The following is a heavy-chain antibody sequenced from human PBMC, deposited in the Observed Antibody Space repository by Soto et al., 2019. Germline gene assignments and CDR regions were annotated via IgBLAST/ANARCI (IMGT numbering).Heavy chain of an antibody. V-gene: IGHV3-15*01. Sequence: GGSLRLSCAASGFTFSNAWMSWVRQAPGKGLEWVGRIKSKTDGGTTDYAAPVKGRFTISRDDSKNTLYLQMNSLKTEDTAVYYCTTVDTAMVYGLKNYWGQGTLVTVSS. D-gene: IGHD5-18*01. J-gene: IGHJ4*02. CDR3: TTVDTAMVYGLKNY. CDR1: GFTFSNAW. CDR2: IKSKTDGGTT.